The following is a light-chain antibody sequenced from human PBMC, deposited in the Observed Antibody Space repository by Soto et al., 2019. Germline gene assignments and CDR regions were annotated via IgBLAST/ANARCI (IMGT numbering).Light chain of an antibody. J-gene: IGKJ5*01. Sequence: EIVLTQSPGTLSLSPGERATLSCRASQSVSNNYLAWYQQKPGQAPRLLIHGASSRATGIPDRISGSGSGTDFTLTISRLEPEDFAVYYCQQYGGSPITFGQGTRLEIK. CDR2: GAS. V-gene: IGKV3-20*01. CDR1: QSVSNNY. CDR3: QQYGGSPIT.